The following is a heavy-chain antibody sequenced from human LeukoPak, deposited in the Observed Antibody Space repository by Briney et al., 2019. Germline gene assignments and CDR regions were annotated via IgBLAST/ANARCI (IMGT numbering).Heavy chain of an antibody. V-gene: IGHV3-30*04. D-gene: IGHD2-2*01. CDR3: ARGRYCSSISCRTELDY. J-gene: IGHJ4*02. CDR2: ISYDGSNK. CDR1: GFSFSSYA. Sequence: GGSLRLSCAASGFSFSSYAMHWVRQAPGKGLEWVAVISYDGSNKYYADSVKGRFTISRDNSKNTLYLQMNSLRAEDTAVYYWARGRYCSSISCRTELDYWGQGTLVTVSS.